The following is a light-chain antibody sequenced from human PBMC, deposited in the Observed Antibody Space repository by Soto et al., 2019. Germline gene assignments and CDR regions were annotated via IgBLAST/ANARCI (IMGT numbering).Light chain of an antibody. J-gene: IGKJ1*01. V-gene: IGKV1-5*03. CDR1: RILTRW. Sequence: DIQMSQSPSTLSASVGDRVTITFRASRILTRWLAWYQQKPGRAPKLLIYETSILQSGVPSRFSGSVSGTDFNLTISGVQPDDIATYYCQQYSTFWTFGQ. CDR3: QQYSTFWT. CDR2: ETS.